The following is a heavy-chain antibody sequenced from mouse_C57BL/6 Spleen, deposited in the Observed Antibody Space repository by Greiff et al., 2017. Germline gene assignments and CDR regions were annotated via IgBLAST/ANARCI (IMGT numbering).Heavy chain of an antibody. D-gene: IGHD5-1*01. J-gene: IGHJ4*01. CDR3: ARAGSNYAMDY. CDR2: INPGRGGT. Sequence: VKLQQSGAELVRPGTSVKVSCKASGYAFTNYLIEWVKQRPGQGLEWIGVINPGRGGTNYNEKFKGKATLTADKSSSTAYMQLSSLTSEDSAVYFCARAGSNYAMDYWGQGTSVTVSS. CDR1: GYAFTNYL. V-gene: IGHV1-54*01.